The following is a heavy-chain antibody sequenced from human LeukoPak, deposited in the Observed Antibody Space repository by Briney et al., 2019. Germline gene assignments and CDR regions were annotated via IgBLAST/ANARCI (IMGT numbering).Heavy chain of an antibody. CDR3: AKEVTYCSSSSCNDAFDV. D-gene: IGHD2-2*01. Sequence: PGGSLSLPCAASGFRFSTSGMHWVRQAPGKGLEWVSFIRFDGSDEDHGDSVKGRFTISRDNSKNTMYLQMNSLRAEDTAVYYCAKEVTYCSSSSCNDAFDVWGRGTMVIVSS. CDR1: GFRFSTSG. CDR2: IRFDGSDE. V-gene: IGHV3-30*02. J-gene: IGHJ3*01.